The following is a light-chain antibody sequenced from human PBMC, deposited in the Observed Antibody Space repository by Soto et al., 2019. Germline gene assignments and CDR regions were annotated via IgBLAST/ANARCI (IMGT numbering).Light chain of an antibody. V-gene: IGKV3-20*01. CDR1: QSVRSSY. CDR3: QQYGTSPRT. Sequence: EIVLTQSPGTLSLSPGERATLSCRASQSVRSSYLAWYQQKLGQAPRLLIYGVSNRATGIPDRFSGSGSGTDFTRTISRLESEDVAVYYCQQYGTSPRTFGQGTKVEIK. J-gene: IGKJ1*01. CDR2: GVS.